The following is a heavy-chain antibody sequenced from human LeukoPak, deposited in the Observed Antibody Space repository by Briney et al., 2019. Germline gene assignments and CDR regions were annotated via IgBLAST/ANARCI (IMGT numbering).Heavy chain of an antibody. J-gene: IGHJ4*02. CDR2: INPNTGDT. Sequence: GASVKVSCKASGYTFTGYYIHWVRQAPGQGLEWMGWINPNTGDTNYAQKFQGRVTMTRDTSISTAYMELTRLRSDDTAVYYCARAKRWLQYTFDYWGQGTLVTVSS. D-gene: IGHD5-24*01. V-gene: IGHV1-2*02. CDR1: GYTFTGYY. CDR3: ARAKRWLQYTFDY.